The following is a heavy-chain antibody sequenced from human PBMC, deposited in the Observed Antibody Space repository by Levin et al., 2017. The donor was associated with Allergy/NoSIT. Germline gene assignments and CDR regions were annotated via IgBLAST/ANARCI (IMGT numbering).Heavy chain of an antibody. V-gene: IGHV3-64D*06. CDR2: ISSAGGST. CDR1: GFTFSSYA. J-gene: IGHJ6*04. Sequence: GESLKISCSASGFTFSSYAMHWVRQAPGKGLEYVSGISSAGGSTYYADSVKGRFTISRDNSKNTLFLQMSSLRAEDTAVYYCVKGRGYSYDYGMDVWGEGTTVTVSS. D-gene: IGHD5-18*01. CDR3: VKGRGYSYDYGMDV.